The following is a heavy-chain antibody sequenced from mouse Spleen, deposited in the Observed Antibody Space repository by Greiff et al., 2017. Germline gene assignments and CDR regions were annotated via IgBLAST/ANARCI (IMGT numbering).Heavy chain of an antibody. D-gene: IGHD1-1*01. CDR3: ARGRTAYWYFDV. CDR1: GFTFSDYG. J-gene: IGHJ1*03. Sequence: EVKLMESGGGLVKPGGSLKLSCAASGFTFSDYGMHWVRQAPEKGLEWVAYISSGSSTIYYADTVKGRFTISRDNAKNTLFLQMTSLRSEDTAMYYCARGRTAYWYFDVWGTGTTVTVSS. CDR2: ISSGSSTI. V-gene: IGHV5-17*01.